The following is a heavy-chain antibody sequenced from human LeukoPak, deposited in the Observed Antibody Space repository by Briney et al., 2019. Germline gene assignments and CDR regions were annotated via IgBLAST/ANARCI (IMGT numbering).Heavy chain of an antibody. CDR1: RFTFDDYA. CDR2: ISWTSGSI. CDR3: AKGASNSPGIAAAGPPLF. V-gene: IGHV3-9*01. J-gene: IGHJ4*02. Sequence: GRSLRLSCAASRFTFDDYAMQWVRQAPGKGLEWVSCISWTSGSIGYAVSVKGRFTITRDNAKNSLYLQMNSLRAEDTALYYCAKGASNSPGIAAAGPPLFGGQGTLVTVSS. D-gene: IGHD6-13*01.